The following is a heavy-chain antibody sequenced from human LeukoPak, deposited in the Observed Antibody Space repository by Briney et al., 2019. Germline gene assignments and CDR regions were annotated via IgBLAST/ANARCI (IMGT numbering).Heavy chain of an antibody. D-gene: IGHD4-11*01. Sequence: GGSLRLSCAASGFPFSNYAMSWVCQAPGKGLEWVSTVSGSGGYTYYADSVKGRFTISRDYSKNTLSLQMNSLRAEDTAVYYCAKDRAHDYSNYEVDSWGQGTLVTVSS. CDR1: GFPFSNYA. V-gene: IGHV3-23*01. J-gene: IGHJ4*02. CDR2: VSGSGGYT. CDR3: AKDRAHDYSNYEVDS.